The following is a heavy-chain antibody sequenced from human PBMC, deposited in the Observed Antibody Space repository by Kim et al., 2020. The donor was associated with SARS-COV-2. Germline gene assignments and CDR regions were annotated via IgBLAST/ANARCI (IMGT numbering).Heavy chain of an antibody. CDR3: ARARLEWYHNDAFDI. D-gene: IGHD3-3*01. J-gene: IGHJ3*02. Sequence: GGSLRLSCAASGFTFSSYAMHWVRQAPGKGLEWVAVISYDGSNKYYADSVKGRFTISRDNSKNTLYLQMNSLRAEDTAVYYCARARLEWYHNDAFDIWGQGTMVTVSS. CDR2: ISYDGSNK. V-gene: IGHV3-30-3*01. CDR1: GFTFSSYA.